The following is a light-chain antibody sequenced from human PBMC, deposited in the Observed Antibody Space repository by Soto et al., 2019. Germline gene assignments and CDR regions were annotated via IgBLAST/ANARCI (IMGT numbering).Light chain of an antibody. CDR3: QYYDSYSLWT. Sequence: DIQMTQSPSTLSASVGDRVTITCRASQSIRSSLAWYQQRPGKAPNLLIYDASSLGSGVPSRFSGSGSGTEFTLTISCLQPDDFATYYCQYYDSYSLWTFGQGTRVEIK. CDR2: DAS. J-gene: IGKJ1*01. V-gene: IGKV1-5*01. CDR1: QSIRSS.